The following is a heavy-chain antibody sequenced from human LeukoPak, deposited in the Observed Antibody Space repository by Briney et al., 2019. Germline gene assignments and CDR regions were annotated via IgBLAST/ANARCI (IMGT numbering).Heavy chain of an antibody. V-gene: IGHV1-8*01. CDR1: GYTFTNYD. CDR2: MNPNSGDT. J-gene: IGHJ5*02. CDR3: ARLGQQLILWFDP. Sequence: GASVKVSCKASGYTFTNYDINWVRQAAGQGLEWMGWMNPNSGDTGYVEKFQGRVTMTIDTSTSTAYMELSSLTSADTAVYYCARLGQQLILWFDPWGQGTLVTVSS. D-gene: IGHD6-13*01.